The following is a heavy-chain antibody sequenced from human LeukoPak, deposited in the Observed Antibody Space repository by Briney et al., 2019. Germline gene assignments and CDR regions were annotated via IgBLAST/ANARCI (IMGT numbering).Heavy chain of an antibody. J-gene: IGHJ4*02. CDR3: TRHVDTAMAVDY. CDR2: IRSKAYGGTT. Sequence: GGSLRLSYTASGFTFGDYAMSWVRQAPGKGLEWVGFIRSKAYGGTTEYAASVKGRFTISRDDSKSIAYLQMNSLKTEDTAVYYCTRHVDTAMAVDYWGQGTLVTVSS. D-gene: IGHD5-18*01. CDR1: GFTFGDYA. V-gene: IGHV3-49*04.